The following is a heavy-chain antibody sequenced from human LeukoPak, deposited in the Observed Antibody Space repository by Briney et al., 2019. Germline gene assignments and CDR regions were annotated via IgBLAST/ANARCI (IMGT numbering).Heavy chain of an antibody. D-gene: IGHD3-10*01. CDR3: ARDLTYYYGSGSYRPQYYFDY. J-gene: IGHJ4*02. Sequence: PSETLSLTCTVSGGSISSYYWSWIRQPPGKGLEWIGYIYYSGSTNYNPSLKSRVTISVDTSKNQFSLKLSSVTAADTAVYYCARDLTYYYGSGSYRPQYYFDYWGQGTLVTVSS. CDR2: IYYSGST. V-gene: IGHV4-59*01. CDR1: GGSISSYY.